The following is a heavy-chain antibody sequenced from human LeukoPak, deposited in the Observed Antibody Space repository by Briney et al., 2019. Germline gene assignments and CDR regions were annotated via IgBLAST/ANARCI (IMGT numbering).Heavy chain of an antibody. CDR1: GFTFSSYA. CDR2: ISYDGSNK. D-gene: IGHD3-22*01. V-gene: IGHV3-30-3*01. Sequence: PGGSLRLSCAASGFTFSSYAMHWVRQAPGKGLEWVAVISYDGSNKYYADSVKGRFTISRDNSKNTLYLQMNSLRAEDTAVYYCARDLYPLDYYDSSGYTNHWGQGTLVTVSS. CDR3: ARDLYPLDYYDSSGYTNH. J-gene: IGHJ5*02.